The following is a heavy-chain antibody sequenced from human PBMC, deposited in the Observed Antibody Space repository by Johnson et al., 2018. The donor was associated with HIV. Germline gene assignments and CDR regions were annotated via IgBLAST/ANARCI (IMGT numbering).Heavy chain of an antibody. CDR1: GFTFSSYG. V-gene: IGHV3-30*03. D-gene: IGHD6-13*01. CDR2: ISYDGSNK. CDR3: ARGGGSSSWYQADAFDI. Sequence: QVQLVESGGGVVQPGKSLRLSCAASGFTFSSYGMHWVRQAPGKGLAWVAVISYDGSNKYSADSVKGRFTISRANSKNTLFLQMNSLRDEETAVYNCARGGGSSSWYQADAFDIWGQGTMVTVSS. J-gene: IGHJ3*02.